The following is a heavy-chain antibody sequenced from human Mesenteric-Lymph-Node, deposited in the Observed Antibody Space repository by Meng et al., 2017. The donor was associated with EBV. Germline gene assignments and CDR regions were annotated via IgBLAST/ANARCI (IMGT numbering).Heavy chain of an antibody. J-gene: IGHJ4*02. V-gene: IGHV3-21*01. CDR1: GFTFSSYS. CDR3: ARVSGWYV. CDR2: ISTSGSYI. D-gene: IGHD6-19*01. Sequence: VESGGGLVKPGGSLRLSCATVGFTFSSYSMKWDRQAPGKGLEWVSSISTSGSYIYYADSVKGRFTISRDNAKNSVYLQMNSLRVEDTAVYYCARVSGWYVWGQGTLVTVSS.